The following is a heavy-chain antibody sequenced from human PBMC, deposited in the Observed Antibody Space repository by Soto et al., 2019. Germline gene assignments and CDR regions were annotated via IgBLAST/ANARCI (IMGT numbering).Heavy chain of an antibody. V-gene: IGHV3-30*03. CDR1: GFTFSSYG. D-gene: IGHD3-22*01. CDR2: ISFDGSNE. CDR3: AADSSGYYYGVIDY. Sequence: QVQLVESGGGVVQPGRSLRLSCAASGFTFSSYGRHWVRQAPGKGLEWVAVISFDGSNEYSADSVKGRFSISRDNSKNTLYLQMNSLRAEDTAVYYCAADSSGYYYGVIDYWGQGTLVTVSS. J-gene: IGHJ4*02.